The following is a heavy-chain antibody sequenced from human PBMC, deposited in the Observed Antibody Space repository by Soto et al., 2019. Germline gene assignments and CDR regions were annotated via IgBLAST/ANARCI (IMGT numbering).Heavy chain of an antibody. Sequence: GGSLRLSCAASGFTFSDYYMSWIRPAPGKGLEWVSYISSRVNTIYYADSVKGRFTISRDNDKNSLNQQMNSLRAEDTAEYNWAGVRCLVVLLDYWGQGTLVTVSP. D-gene: IGHD3-16*01. CDR1: GFTFSDYY. J-gene: IGHJ4*02. V-gene: IGHV3-11*01. CDR2: ISSRVNTI. CDR3: AGVRCLVVLLDY.